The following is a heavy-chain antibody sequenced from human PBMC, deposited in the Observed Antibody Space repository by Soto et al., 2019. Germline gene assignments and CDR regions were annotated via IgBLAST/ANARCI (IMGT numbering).Heavy chain of an antibody. CDR1: GGSISSSSYY. CDR2: IYYSGST. CDR3: ASHKSDMLRGFDH. Sequence: ASETLSLTCTVSGGSISSSSYYWGWIRQPPGKGLEWIGSIYYSGSTYYNPSLKSRVTISVDTSKNQFSLKLSSVTAADTAVYYCASHKSDMLRGFDHSVQGTLVTVSS. J-gene: IGHJ4*02. V-gene: IGHV4-39*01. D-gene: IGHD3-10*01.